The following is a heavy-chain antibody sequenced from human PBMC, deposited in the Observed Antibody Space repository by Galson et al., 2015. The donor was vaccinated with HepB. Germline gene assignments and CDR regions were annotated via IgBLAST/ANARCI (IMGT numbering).Heavy chain of an antibody. V-gene: IGHV3-21*01. D-gene: IGHD2-2*01. CDR1: GFTFSSYS. CDR2: ISSSSSYI. J-gene: IGHJ1*01. Sequence: SLRLSCAASGFTFSSYSMNWVRQAPGKGLEWVSSISSSSSYIYYADSVKGRFTISRDNAKNSLYLQMNSLRAEDTAVYYCARGGVVVPAAVRHFQHWGQGTLVTVSS. CDR3: ARGGVVVPAAVRHFQH.